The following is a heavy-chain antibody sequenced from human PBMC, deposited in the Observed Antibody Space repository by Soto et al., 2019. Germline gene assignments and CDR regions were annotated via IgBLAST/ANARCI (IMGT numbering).Heavy chain of an antibody. J-gene: IGHJ5*01. D-gene: IGHD3-9*01. CDR3: ARFDWISAWFDS. CDR1: GYTFTDYA. V-gene: IGHV1-18*01. CDR2: ISAYNDNI. Sequence: QVQLVQSGAEVKKPGASVQVSCKTSGYTFTDYAVTWVRQAPGQGLEWLGWISAYNDNIHYSPKFRGRVTMTTDTSVSTVYMQLRSLRSDDTAVYCCARFDWISAWFDSWGQGNRVTVSS.